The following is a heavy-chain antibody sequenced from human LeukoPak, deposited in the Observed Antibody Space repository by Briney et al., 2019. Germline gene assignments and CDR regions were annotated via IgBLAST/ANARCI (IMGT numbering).Heavy chain of an antibody. CDR1: GGSISSSSYY. V-gene: IGHV4-39*01. D-gene: IGHD6-13*01. CDR2: IYYSGSI. CDR3: ARRVHSSSWSSYFDY. J-gene: IGHJ4*02. Sequence: SETLSLTCTVSGGSISSSSYYWGWIRQPPGKGLEWIGSIYYSGSIYYNPSLKSRVTISVDTSKNQFSLKLSSVTAADTAVYYCARRVHSSSWSSYFDYWGQETLVTVSS.